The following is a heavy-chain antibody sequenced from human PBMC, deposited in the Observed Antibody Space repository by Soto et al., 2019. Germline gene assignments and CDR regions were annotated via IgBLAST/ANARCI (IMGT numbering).Heavy chain of an antibody. J-gene: IGHJ4*02. CDR3: PKRDSGSERSPPLINY. D-gene: IGHD3-10*01. CDR2: VGGGGDNT. V-gene: IGHV3-23*01. CDR1: GFTFSSYS. Sequence: EVQLLESGGGLVQPGGSLRLSCAASGFTFSSYSMNWVRQAPGKGLEWVASVGGGGDNTFYADSVKGRFTISRDDSQNTLYLQMNSLRAEDTAVYFCPKRDSGSERSPPLINYWGQGTLVTVSS.